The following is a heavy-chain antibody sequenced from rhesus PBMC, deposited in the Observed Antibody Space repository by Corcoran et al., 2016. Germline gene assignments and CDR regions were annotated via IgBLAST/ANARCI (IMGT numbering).Heavy chain of an antibody. J-gene: IGHJ4*01. Sequence: EVQLVETGGGLVQPGGSLKLSCAVSGFTFSSYGMSWVRQAPGKGLEWVSVINICGGNTDYAASMKGRFTISRDNSKNPFSLQMNSLRAEDTAVYYCAKEFSSWPKNYYFDYWGQGVLVTVSS. D-gene: IGHD6-13*01. CDR2: INICGGNT. CDR1: GFTFSSYG. V-gene: IGHV3S5*01. CDR3: AKEFSSWPKNYYFDY.